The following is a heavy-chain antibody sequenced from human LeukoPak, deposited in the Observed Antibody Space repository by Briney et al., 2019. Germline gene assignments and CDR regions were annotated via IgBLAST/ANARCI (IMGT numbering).Heavy chain of an antibody. V-gene: IGHV4-59*01. D-gene: IGHD3-22*01. CDR1: GFTFSSYA. CDR2: IYYSGST. J-gene: IGHJ4*02. CDR3: ARTNYYDSSGYGGHTKYFDY. Sequence: AGGSLRLSCAASGFTFSSYAMSWVRQAPGKGLEWIGYIYYSGSTNYNPSLKSRVTISVDTSKKQFSLKLTSVTAADTAVYYCARTNYYDSSGYGGHTKYFDYWGQGTLVTVSS.